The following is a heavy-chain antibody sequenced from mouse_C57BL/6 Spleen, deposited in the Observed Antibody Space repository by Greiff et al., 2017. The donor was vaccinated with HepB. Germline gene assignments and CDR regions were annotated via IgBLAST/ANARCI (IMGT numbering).Heavy chain of an antibody. CDR1: GFTFSDYY. CDR3: ARDDRDNLDY. Sequence: EVQRVESEGGLVQPGSSMKLSCTASGFTFSDYYMAWVRQAPEKGLEWVANINYDGSSTYYLDTLKSRFIISRDNAKNILYLQMSSLKSEDTATYYCARDDRDNLDYWGQGTTLTVSS. V-gene: IGHV5-16*01. J-gene: IGHJ2*01. CDR2: INYDGSST. D-gene: IGHD1-3*01.